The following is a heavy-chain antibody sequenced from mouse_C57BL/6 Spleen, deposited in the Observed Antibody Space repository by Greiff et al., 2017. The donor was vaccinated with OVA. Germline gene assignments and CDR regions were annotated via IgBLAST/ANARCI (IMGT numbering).Heavy chain of an antibody. CDR1: GFSLTSYG. V-gene: IGHV2-2*01. J-gene: IGHJ4*01. Sequence: QVQLQESGPGLVQPSQSLSITCTVSGFSLTSYGVHWVRQSPGKGLEWLGVIWSGGSKDYNAAFISRLSISKDNSKSQVFFKMNSLQADDTAIYYCARDGSSKDAMDYWGQGTSVTVSS. CDR3: ARDGSSKDAMDY. D-gene: IGHD1-1*01. CDR2: IWSGGSK.